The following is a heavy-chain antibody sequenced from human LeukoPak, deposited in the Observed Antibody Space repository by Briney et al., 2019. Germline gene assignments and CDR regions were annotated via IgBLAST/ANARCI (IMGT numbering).Heavy chain of an antibody. CDR2: IYYSGST. J-gene: IGHJ4*02. D-gene: IGHD4-17*01. CDR1: GGSISGSSYY. V-gene: IGHV4-39*07. Sequence: SETLSLTCTVSGGSISGSSYYWGWIRQPPGKGLEWIGSIYYSGSTYYNPSLKSRVTISVDTSKNQFSLKLSSVTAADTAVYYCARGDYGFDYWGQGTLVTVST. CDR3: ARGDYGFDY.